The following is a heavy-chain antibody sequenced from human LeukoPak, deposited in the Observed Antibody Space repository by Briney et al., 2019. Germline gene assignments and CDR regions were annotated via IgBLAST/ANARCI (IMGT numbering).Heavy chain of an antibody. CDR1: GFTFSSYA. CDR2: SASGGSS. V-gene: IGHV3-23*01. Sequence: GGSLRLSCVAPGFTFSSYAMNWVRQAPGKGLEWVSTSASGGSSYYADSVKGRFTISRDNSKNTLYLQMNSLGAEDTAVYYCAKATVTHLIDYWGQGTLVTVSS. CDR3: AKATVTHLIDY. D-gene: IGHD4-17*01. J-gene: IGHJ4*02.